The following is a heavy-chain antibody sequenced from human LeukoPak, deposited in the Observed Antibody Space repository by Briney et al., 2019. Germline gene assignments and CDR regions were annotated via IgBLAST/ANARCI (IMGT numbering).Heavy chain of an antibody. Sequence: GGXLXLSXXAXGXTFSSYAMNWVRQAPGKGLEWXSGISASVYSTYYADSVKGRFTISRDNSKNTLYLQMNSLRAEDTAVYYCAKDSPDVDTAMVSLFDYWGQGTLVTVSS. CDR2: ISASVYST. CDR3: AKDSPDVDTAMVSLFDY. D-gene: IGHD5-18*01. V-gene: IGHV3-23*01. J-gene: IGHJ4*02. CDR1: GXTFSSYA.